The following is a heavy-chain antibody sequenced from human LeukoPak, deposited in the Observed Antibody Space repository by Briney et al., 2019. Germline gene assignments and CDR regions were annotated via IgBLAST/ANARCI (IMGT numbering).Heavy chain of an antibody. CDR2: ISYSGST. CDR1: GGSISTYY. V-gene: IGHV4-59*01. J-gene: IGHJ4*02. D-gene: IGHD4-23*01. Sequence: MSSETLSLTCTVSGGSISTYYWSWIRQPPGKGLEWIGYISYSGSTNYNPSLKSRVTISVDTSKNEFSLKLRSVTAADTAIYYCAREYYGGRVDYWGQGTLVTVSS. CDR3: AREYYGGRVDY.